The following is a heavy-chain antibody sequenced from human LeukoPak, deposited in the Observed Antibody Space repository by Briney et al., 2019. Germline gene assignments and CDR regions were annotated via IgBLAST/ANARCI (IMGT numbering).Heavy chain of an antibody. D-gene: IGHD2-15*01. V-gene: IGHV3-23*01. Sequence: PGGSLRLSCAASGFTFSSYVMSWVRQAPGKGLEWVSTIRGSDGGAYYADSVKGRFTISRDNSKNTLYLQMINLRAEDTAVYYCAKEITQRWVYCSGGSCRSGGSDYWGQGTLVTVSS. CDR3: AKEITQRWVYCSGGSCRSGGSDY. J-gene: IGHJ4*02. CDR1: GFTFSSYV. CDR2: IRGSDGGA.